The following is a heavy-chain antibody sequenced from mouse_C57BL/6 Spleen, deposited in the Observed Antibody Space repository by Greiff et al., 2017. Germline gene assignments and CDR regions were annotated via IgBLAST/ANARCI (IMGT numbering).Heavy chain of an antibody. V-gene: IGHV5-4*03. CDR2: ISDGGSYT. Sequence: EVKLMESGGGLVKPGGSLKLSCAASGFTFSSYAMSWVRQTPEKRLEWVATISDGGSYTYYPDNVKGRFTISRDNAKNNLYLQMSHLKSEDTAMYYGARGIYDGYNRFAYWGQGTLVTVSA. J-gene: IGHJ3*01. CDR3: ARGIYDGYNRFAY. D-gene: IGHD2-3*01. CDR1: GFTFSSYA.